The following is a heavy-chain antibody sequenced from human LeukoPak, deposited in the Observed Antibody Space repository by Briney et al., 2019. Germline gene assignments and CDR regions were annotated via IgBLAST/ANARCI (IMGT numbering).Heavy chain of an antibody. CDR3: ARAETICSSTSCYTEGYAFDI. Sequence: SETLSLTCTVSGGTITNNYWSWIRQPAGKGLDWIGRIYTSGSTNYNPSLKSRVTMSVDTSKNQFSLKLSSVTAADTAVYYCARAETICSSTSCYTEGYAFDIWGQGTMVTVSS. D-gene: IGHD2-2*02. V-gene: IGHV4-4*07. CDR2: IYTSGST. CDR1: GGTITNNY. J-gene: IGHJ3*02.